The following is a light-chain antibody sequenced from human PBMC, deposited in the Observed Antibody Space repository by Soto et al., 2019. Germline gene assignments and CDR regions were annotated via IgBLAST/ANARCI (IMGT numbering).Light chain of an antibody. CDR2: DAS. CDR1: QSVSSY. J-gene: IGKJ5*01. CDR3: QQRSYPIT. Sequence: EIVLTQSPATLSLSPGERASLSCRASQSVSSYLAWYQQKPGQAPRLLIYDASHRTTGTPDRFSGSGSESDFTLTISSLEPEDFAVYYCQQRSYPITFGQGTRLEIK. V-gene: IGKV3-11*01.